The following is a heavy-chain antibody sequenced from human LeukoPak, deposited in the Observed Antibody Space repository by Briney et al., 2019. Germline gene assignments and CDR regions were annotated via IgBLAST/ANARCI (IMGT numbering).Heavy chain of an antibody. V-gene: IGHV1-2*02. CDR1: GYTFTGYY. Sequence: ASVKVSCKASGYTFTGYYMHWVRQAPGQGLEWMGWINPNSGGTNCAQRFHGRVTMTRDTSISTVYMELSRLRSDDTAVYYCARDVGEYCSSINCHASDYWGQGTLVTVSS. CDR2: INPNSGGT. CDR3: ARDVGEYCSSINCHASDY. J-gene: IGHJ4*02. D-gene: IGHD2-2*01.